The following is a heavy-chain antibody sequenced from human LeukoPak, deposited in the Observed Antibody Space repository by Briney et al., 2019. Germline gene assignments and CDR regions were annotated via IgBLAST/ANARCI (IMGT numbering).Heavy chain of an antibody. J-gene: IGHJ4*02. D-gene: IGHD5-18*01. CDR2: IYYSKNT. V-gene: IGHV4-39*01. Sequence: SETLSLTCTVSGGSISSSSAYWGWIRQPPEKGLEWIGSIYYSKNTYYNPSLKSRVTISADTSKNQFSLTLGSVSATDTAVYYCARLRHSYGSPYYFDYWGQGTLVTVSS. CDR1: GGSISSSSAY. CDR3: ARLRHSYGSPYYFDY.